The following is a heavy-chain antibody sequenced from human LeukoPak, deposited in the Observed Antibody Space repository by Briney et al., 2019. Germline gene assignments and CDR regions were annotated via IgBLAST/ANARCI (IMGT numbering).Heavy chain of an antibody. CDR1: GGSISSYY. CDR2: IDYSGST. Sequence: SETLSLTCTVSGGSISSYYWSWIRQPPGKGLEWIGYIDYSGSTNYNPSLKSRVTISVDTSKNQFSLKLSTVTAADTAVYYFASQGYWGQGTLVTVSS. CDR3: ASQGY. V-gene: IGHV4-59*01. J-gene: IGHJ4*02.